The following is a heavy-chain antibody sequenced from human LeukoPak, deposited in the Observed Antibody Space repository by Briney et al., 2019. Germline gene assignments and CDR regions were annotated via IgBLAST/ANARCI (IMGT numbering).Heavy chain of an antibody. CDR3: ASWTAMVGSLEY. CDR1: GGSFSGYY. D-gene: IGHD5-18*01. V-gene: IGHV4-34*01. J-gene: IGHJ4*02. CDR2: INHSGST. Sequence: PSETLSLTCAVYGGSFSGYYWSWIRQPPGKGPEWIGEINHSGSTNYNPSLKSRVTISVDTSMNQFSLRLSSVTAADTAVYYCASWTAMVGSLEYWGQGTLVTVSS.